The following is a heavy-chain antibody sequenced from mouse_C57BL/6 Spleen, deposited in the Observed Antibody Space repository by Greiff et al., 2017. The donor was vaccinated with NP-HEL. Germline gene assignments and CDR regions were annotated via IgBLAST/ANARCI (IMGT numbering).Heavy chain of an antibody. Sequence: QVQLQQPGAELVKPGASVKLSCKASGYTFTSYWMQWVKQRPGQGLEWIGEIDPSDSYTNYNQKFKGKATLTVDTSSSTAYMQLSSLTSEDSAVYYCARGGSGYTGTECDYWGQGTTLTVSS. CDR1: GYTFTSYW. CDR2: IDPSDSYT. V-gene: IGHV1-50*01. CDR3: ARGGSGYTGTECDY. J-gene: IGHJ2*01. D-gene: IGHD4-1*01.